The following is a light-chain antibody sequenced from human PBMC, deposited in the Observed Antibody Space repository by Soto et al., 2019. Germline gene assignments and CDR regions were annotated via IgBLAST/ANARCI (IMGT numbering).Light chain of an antibody. CDR2: KAS. V-gene: IGKV1-5*03. Sequence: DIQMTQSPSTLSASVGDRVTITCRASQSISSWLAWYQQKPGKAPKLLIYKASNLESGVPSRFSGSGSGTEFTLTISSLQPDDFAIYYCQQYNFYSRTFGQGTKVEIK. J-gene: IGKJ1*01. CDR1: QSISSW. CDR3: QQYNFYSRT.